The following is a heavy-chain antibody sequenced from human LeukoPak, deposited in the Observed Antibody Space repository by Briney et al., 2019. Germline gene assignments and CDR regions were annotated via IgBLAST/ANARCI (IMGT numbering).Heavy chain of an antibody. CDR2: INHSGST. CDR3: ARNDCSSSNCYLDFDY. Sequence: PSETLSLTCAVYGGSFSGYYWSWIRQPPGKGLEWIGEINHSGSTNYNPSLKSRVTMSLDTSKNQFSLKLSSVTAADTAVYYCARNDCSSSNCYLDFDYWGQGSLVTVSS. CDR1: GGSFSGYY. D-gene: IGHD2-2*01. V-gene: IGHV4-34*01. J-gene: IGHJ4*02.